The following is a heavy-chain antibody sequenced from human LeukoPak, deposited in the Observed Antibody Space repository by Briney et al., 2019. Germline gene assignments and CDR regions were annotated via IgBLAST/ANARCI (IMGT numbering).Heavy chain of an antibody. V-gene: IGHV4-34*01. Sequence: ASETLSLTCAVYGGSFSGYYWSWLRQPPGKGLEWIGEINHSGSTNYNPSLKSRVTISVDTSKNQFSLKLSSVTAADTAVYYCAKTFGVVTGGWFDPWGQGTLVTVSS. J-gene: IGHJ5*02. CDR3: AKTFGVVTGGWFDP. CDR2: INHSGST. CDR1: GGSFSGYY. D-gene: IGHD3-3*01.